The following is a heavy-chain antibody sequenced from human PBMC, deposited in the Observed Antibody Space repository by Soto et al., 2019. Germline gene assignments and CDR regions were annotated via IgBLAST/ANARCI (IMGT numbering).Heavy chain of an antibody. J-gene: IGHJ4*02. V-gene: IGHV4-39*01. CDR1: GGSISSSSYY. Sequence: SETLSLTCTVSGGSISSSSYYWGWIRQPPGKGLEWIGSIYYSGSTYYNPSLKSRVTISVDTSKNQFSLKLSSVTAADTAVYYCARLRRWLQYPYLYWGQGTLVTVSS. CDR2: IYYSGST. CDR3: ARLRRWLQYPYLY. D-gene: IGHD5-12*01.